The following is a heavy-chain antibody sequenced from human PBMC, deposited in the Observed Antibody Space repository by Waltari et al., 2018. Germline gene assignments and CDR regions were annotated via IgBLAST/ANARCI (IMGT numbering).Heavy chain of an antibody. J-gene: IGHJ4*02. V-gene: IGHV1-18*01. CDR1: GYTFTSYG. CDR3: ARVHYYYDSSGYSDY. D-gene: IGHD3-22*01. Sequence: QVQLVQSGAEVKKPGASVKVSCKASGYTFTSYGISWVRQAPGQGLEWMGWVSAYNGNTNDAQKLQGRVTMTTDTSTSTAYMELRSLRSDDTAVYYCARVHYYYDSSGYSDYWGQGTLVTVSS. CDR2: VSAYNGNT.